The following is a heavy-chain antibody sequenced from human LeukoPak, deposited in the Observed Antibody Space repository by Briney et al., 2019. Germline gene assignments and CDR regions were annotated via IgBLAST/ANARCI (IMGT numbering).Heavy chain of an antibody. D-gene: IGHD1-26*01. CDR1: GFTFSSYS. Sequence: GGSLRLSCAASGFTFSSYSMNWVRQAPGKGLEWVSYISSSSSTIYYADSVKGRFTISRDNAKNSLYLQMNSLRAEDTAVYYCARDHGKWELPGGFDYWGQGTLVTVSS. J-gene: IGHJ4*02. CDR2: ISSSSSTI. V-gene: IGHV3-48*04. CDR3: ARDHGKWELPGGFDY.